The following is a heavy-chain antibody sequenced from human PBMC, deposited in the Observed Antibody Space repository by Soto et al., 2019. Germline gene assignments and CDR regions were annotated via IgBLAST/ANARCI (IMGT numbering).Heavy chain of an antibody. CDR1: GGTFSSYA. Sequence: GASVKVSCKASGGTFSSYAISWVRQAPGQGLEWMGWISAYNGNTNYAQKLQGRVTMTTDTSTSTAYMELRSLRSDDTAVYYCARLAGHLVDAFDIWGQGTMVTVSS. D-gene: IGHD6-13*01. CDR3: ARLAGHLVDAFDI. V-gene: IGHV1-18*01. CDR2: ISAYNGNT. J-gene: IGHJ3*02.